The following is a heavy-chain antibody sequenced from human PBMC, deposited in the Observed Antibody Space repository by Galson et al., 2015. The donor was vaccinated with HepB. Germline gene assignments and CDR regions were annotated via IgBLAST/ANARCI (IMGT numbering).Heavy chain of an antibody. CDR2: ISGSGGTT. D-gene: IGHD4-23*01. V-gene: IGHV3-23*01. Sequence: SLRLSCAASGFIFRTYAMSWVRQAPGKGLEWVSAISGSGGTTWYAGSVKGQFTISRDNSKNTLSLQMNSLRVEDTAVYYCAKEETKVGTPGVDHWGQGILVTVSS. CDR3: AKEETKVGTPGVDH. CDR1: GFIFRTYA. J-gene: IGHJ4*02.